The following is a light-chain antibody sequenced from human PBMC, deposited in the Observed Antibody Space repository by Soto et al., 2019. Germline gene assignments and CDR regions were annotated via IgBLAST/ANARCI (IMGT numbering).Light chain of an antibody. V-gene: IGLV2-14*01. CDR1: SSDIASFNY. Sequence: QSVLAQPASVSGSPGQSITISCTGSSSDIASFNYVSWYQQYPGKAPKLLIYQVTSRASGVSHRFSGSKFGNTASLTISGLQAEDEADYYCSSYYSARIFGTGTKVTVL. CDR3: SSYYSARI. CDR2: QVT. J-gene: IGLJ1*01.